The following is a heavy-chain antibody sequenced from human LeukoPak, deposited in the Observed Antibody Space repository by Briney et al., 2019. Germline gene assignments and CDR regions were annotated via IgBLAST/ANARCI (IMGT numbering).Heavy chain of an antibody. V-gene: IGHV3-49*03. D-gene: IGHD4-17*01. CDR1: GFTFGDYA. Sequence: PGRSLRLSCATSGFTFGDYAMSWFRQAPGKRLEWVGFITSKAYGETTKYAASVKGRFTISRDDSKSIAYLQTNNLKTEDTAVYYCTRVGHDYGDYDYWGQGTLVTVSS. CDR3: TRVGHDYGDYDY. J-gene: IGHJ4*02. CDR2: ITSKAYGETT.